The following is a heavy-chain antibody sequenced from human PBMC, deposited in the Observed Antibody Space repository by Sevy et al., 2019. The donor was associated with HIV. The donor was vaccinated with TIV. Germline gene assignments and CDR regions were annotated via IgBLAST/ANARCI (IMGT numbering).Heavy chain of an antibody. CDR3: ARVPGAVVTLYYFDY. V-gene: IGHV1-2*02. CDR2: INPNSGGT. D-gene: IGHD2-15*01. Sequence: ASVKVSCKASGYTFTGYYMHWVRQAPGQGLEWMGWINPNSGGTNYAQKFQGRVTMTRDTSISTAYMELSRLRSDDTAEYYCARVPGAVVTLYYFDYWGQGTLVTVSS. J-gene: IGHJ4*02. CDR1: GYTFTGYY.